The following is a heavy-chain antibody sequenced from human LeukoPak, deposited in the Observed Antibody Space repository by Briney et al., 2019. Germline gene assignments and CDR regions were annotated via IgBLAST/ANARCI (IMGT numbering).Heavy chain of an antibody. Sequence: GASVKVSCKASGGTFTSYAISWVRQAPGQGLEWMGRIIPILGIANYAQKFQGRVTITADKSTSTAYMELSSLRSEDTAVYYCARGRYCSSTSCSIRGFGFDYWGQGTLVTVSS. CDR1: GGTFTSYA. D-gene: IGHD2-2*01. CDR3: ARGRYCSSTSCSIRGFGFDY. V-gene: IGHV1-69*04. J-gene: IGHJ4*02. CDR2: IIPILGIA.